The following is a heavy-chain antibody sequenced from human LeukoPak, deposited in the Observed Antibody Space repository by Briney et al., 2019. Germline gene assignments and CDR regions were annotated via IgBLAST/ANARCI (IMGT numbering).Heavy chain of an antibody. CDR3: ARTSGYPFSGWYVPLTTEGDY. D-gene: IGHD6-19*01. J-gene: IGHJ4*02. V-gene: IGHV1-18*01. CDR2: ISAYNGNT. Sequence: ASVKVSCKASGYTFTSYGISWVRQAPGQGLEWMGWISAYNGNTNYAQKLQGRVTMTTDTSTSTAYMELRGLRSDDTAVYYCARTSGYPFSGWYVPLTTEGDYWGQGTLVTVSS. CDR1: GYTFTSYG.